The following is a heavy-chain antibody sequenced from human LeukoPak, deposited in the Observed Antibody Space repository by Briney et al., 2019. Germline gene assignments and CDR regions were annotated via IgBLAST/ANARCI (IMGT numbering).Heavy chain of an antibody. J-gene: IGHJ4*02. CDR2: IRYDGTNK. V-gene: IGHV3-30*02. CDR1: GFTFSSYS. Sequence: GGSLRLSCAASGFTFSSYSMNWVRQAPGKGLEWVAIIRYDGTNKYYADSVKGRFTISRDNSKNTLYLQMNSLRAEDTAVYYCARVAYSSGWYSYWGQGTLVTVSS. D-gene: IGHD6-19*01. CDR3: ARVAYSSGWYSY.